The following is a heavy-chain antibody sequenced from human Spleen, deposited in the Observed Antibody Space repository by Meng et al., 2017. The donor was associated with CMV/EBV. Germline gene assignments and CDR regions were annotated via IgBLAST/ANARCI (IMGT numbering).Heavy chain of an antibody. D-gene: IGHD6-19*01. J-gene: IGHJ4*02. CDR1: GYIFTKHG. CDR3: ARDAGTIAVSGIGDY. Sequence: SGYIFTKHGVNWMRQAPGHGPEWMGWISAYNGDTMYAPKVQGRVTMTTDTSTSTAYMELRGLRSDDTAVYYCARDAGTIAVSGIGDYWGQGTLVTVSS. CDR2: ISAYNGDT. V-gene: IGHV1-18*01.